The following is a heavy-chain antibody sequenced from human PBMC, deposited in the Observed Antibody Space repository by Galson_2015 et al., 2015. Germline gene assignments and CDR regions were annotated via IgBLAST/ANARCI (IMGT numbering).Heavy chain of an antibody. CDR1: GGTFSSYA. CDR2: IIPIFGTA. CDR3: ARTPRCSSTSCYASYYYYYGMDV. J-gene: IGHJ6*02. V-gene: IGHV1-69*13. D-gene: IGHD2-2*01. Sequence: SVKVSCKASGGTFSSYAISWVRQAPGQGLEWMGGIIPIFGTANYAQKFQGRVTITADESTSTAYMELSSLRSEDTAVYYCARTPRCSSTSCYASYYYYYGMDVWGQGTTVTVSS.